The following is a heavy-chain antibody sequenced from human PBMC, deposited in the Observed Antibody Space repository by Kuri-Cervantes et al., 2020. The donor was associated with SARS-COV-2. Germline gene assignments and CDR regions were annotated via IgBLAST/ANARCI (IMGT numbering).Heavy chain of an antibody. CDR3: ASGLTEDHVWSGYNYYYYYGMDV. CDR1: GYTFTSYA. V-gene: IGHV1-46*01. J-gene: IGHJ6*02. D-gene: IGHD3-3*02. Sequence: ASVKVSCKASGYTFTSYAMNWVRQAPGQGLEWMGVINPSGGSTSYAQKFQGRVTITRDTSTSTVYMELSSLRSEDTAVYYCASGLTEDHVWSGYNYYYYYGMDVWGQGTTVTVSS. CDR2: INPSGGST.